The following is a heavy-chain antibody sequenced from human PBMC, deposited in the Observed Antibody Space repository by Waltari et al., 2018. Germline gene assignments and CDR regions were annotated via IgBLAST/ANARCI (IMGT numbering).Heavy chain of an antibody. Sequence: QVQLVQSGAEVKKPGASVKVSCKASGYTFTGYYMHWVRPAPGQGLEWMGRINPNSGGTNYAQKFQGRVTMTRDTSISTAYMELSRLRSDDTAVYYCARDLEGWGVRYNWFDPWGQGTLVTVSS. CDR2: INPNSGGT. CDR3: ARDLEGWGVRYNWFDP. J-gene: IGHJ5*02. V-gene: IGHV1-2*06. D-gene: IGHD3-10*02. CDR1: GYTFTGYY.